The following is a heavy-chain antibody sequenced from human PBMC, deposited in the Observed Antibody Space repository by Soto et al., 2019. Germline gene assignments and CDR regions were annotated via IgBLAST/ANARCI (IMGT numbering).Heavy chain of an antibody. CDR3: SRSLNS. CDR1: GFTFSNYN. V-gene: IGHV3-7*01. J-gene: IGHJ4*02. CDR2: ISPDGSEK. Sequence: GGSLRLSCVASGFTFSNYNMNWVRQAPGKGLEWVSHISPDGSEKHYVDSVKGRFTISRDNARNSLYLQMRSLTAEDSALYYCSRSLNSWGQGTRVTVS.